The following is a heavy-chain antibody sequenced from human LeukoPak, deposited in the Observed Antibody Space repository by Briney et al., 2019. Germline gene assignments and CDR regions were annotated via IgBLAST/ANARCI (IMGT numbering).Heavy chain of an antibody. D-gene: IGHD6-19*01. J-gene: IGHJ4*02. CDR1: GFTFSSYA. CDR3: AKVESSGYIFDY. V-gene: IGHV3-23*01. Sequence: PGGSLRLSCAASGFTFSSYAMSWVRQAPGKGLEWVSAISGSGGSTYYADSVKGRFTISRDNSKDTLYLQMNSLRAEDTAVYYCAKVESSGYIFDYWGQGTLVTVSS. CDR2: ISGSGGST.